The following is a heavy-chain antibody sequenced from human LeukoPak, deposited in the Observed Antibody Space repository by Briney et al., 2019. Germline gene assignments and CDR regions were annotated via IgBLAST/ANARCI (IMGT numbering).Heavy chain of an antibody. J-gene: IGHJ6*02. D-gene: IGHD3-10*01. V-gene: IGHV3-33*01. CDR2: IWYDGSDK. CDR3: ARRFDYGMDV. CDR1: GFSFRNYG. Sequence: AGRSLRLSCAASGFSFRNYGMHGVRQAPGKGLEWVAAIWYDGSDKYYSESVKGRFTISRDNSKNTLYLQMNSLRAEDTAVFYCARRFDYGMDVWGQGTTVTVSS.